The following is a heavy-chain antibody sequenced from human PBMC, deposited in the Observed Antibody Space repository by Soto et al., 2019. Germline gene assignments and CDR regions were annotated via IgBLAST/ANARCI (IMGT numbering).Heavy chain of an antibody. Sequence: SETLSLTCTVSGGSISSYYWSWIRQPPGKGLEWIGYIYYSGSTNYNPSLKSRVTISVDTSKNQFSLKLSSVTAADTAVYYCARDRVAVAGDYYYYGMDVWGQGTTVTVS. J-gene: IGHJ6*02. D-gene: IGHD6-19*01. CDR2: IYYSGST. V-gene: IGHV4-59*01. CDR1: GGSISSYY. CDR3: ARDRVAVAGDYYYYGMDV.